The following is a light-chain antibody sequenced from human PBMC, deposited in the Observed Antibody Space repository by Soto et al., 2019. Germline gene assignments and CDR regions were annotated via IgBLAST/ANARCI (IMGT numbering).Light chain of an antibody. J-gene: IGLJ3*02. CDR3: GTWDSSLSAGV. Sequence: QSVLTQPPSVSAAPGQKVTISCSGSSSNIGNNYVSWYQQLPGTAPKLLIYDNNKRPSGIPDRFSGSKSGTSATLGITGLQTGAEADYYCGTWDSSLSAGVFGGGTNVTVL. CDR2: DNN. CDR1: SSNIGNNY. V-gene: IGLV1-51*01.